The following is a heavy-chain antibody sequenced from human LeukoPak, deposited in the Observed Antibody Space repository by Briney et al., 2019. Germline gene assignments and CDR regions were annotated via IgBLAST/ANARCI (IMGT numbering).Heavy chain of an antibody. CDR2: ISAYNGNT. D-gene: IGHD3-10*02. V-gene: IGHV1-18*01. CDR1: GYTFTSYG. J-gene: IGHJ4*02. CDR3: ARLPMFYNSHYFDY. Sequence: GASVKVSCKASGYTFTSYGISWVRQAPGQGREWMGWISAYNGNTNYAQKLQGRVTMTTDTSTSTAYMELRSLRSDDTAVYYCARLPMFYNSHYFDYWGQGTLVTVSS.